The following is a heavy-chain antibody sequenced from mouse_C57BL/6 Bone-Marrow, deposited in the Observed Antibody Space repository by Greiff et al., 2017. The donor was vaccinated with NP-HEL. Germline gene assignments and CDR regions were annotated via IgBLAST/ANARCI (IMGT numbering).Heavy chain of an antibody. CDR2: INPSSGYT. J-gene: IGHJ1*03. Sequence: QVQLQQSGAELAKPGASVKLSCKASGYTFTSYWMHWVKQRPGPGLEWIGYINPSSGYTKYNQKFKDKATLTADQSSSTAYMQLSSLTYEDSAVYYCARSPHYYGEDWYFDVWGTGTTVTVSS. CDR3: ARSPHYYGEDWYFDV. CDR1: GYTFTSYW. D-gene: IGHD1-2*01. V-gene: IGHV1-7*01.